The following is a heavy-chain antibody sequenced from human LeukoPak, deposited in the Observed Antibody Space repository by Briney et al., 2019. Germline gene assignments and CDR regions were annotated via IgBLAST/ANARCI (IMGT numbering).Heavy chain of an antibody. Sequence: GRSLRLSCAASGFTFSSYGMHWVRQAPGKGLEWVAVIWYDGSNKYYADSVKGRFTISRDNSKNTLYVQVNSLGTEDTAAYYCAKGSYYDSSGSFYFDYWGQGTLVTVSS. CDR3: AKGSYYDSSGSFYFDY. CDR2: IWYDGSNK. D-gene: IGHD3-22*01. V-gene: IGHV3-33*06. J-gene: IGHJ4*02. CDR1: GFTFSSYG.